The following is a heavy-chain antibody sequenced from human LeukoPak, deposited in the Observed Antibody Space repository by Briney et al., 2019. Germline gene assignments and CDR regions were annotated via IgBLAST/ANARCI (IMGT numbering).Heavy chain of an antibody. J-gene: IGHJ5*02. Sequence: PSETLSLTCAVYGGSFSGYYWSWIRQPPGKGLEWIGEINHSGSTNYNPSLKSRVTISVDTSKNQFSTKLTSVTAADTAVYYCTREGRYTSSSGEGWFDPWGQGTLVTVSS. CDR3: TREGRYTSSSGEGWFDP. CDR1: GGSFSGYY. V-gene: IGHV4-34*01. CDR2: INHSGST. D-gene: IGHD6-6*01.